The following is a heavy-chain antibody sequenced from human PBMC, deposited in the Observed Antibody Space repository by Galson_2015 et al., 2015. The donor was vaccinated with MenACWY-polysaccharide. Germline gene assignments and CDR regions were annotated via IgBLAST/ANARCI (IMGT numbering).Heavy chain of an antibody. J-gene: IGHJ6*02. CDR3: AKDFHNYGMDV. CDR2: ISKHGNDM. CDR1: GFSFRSYW. Sequence: SLRLSCAASGFSFRSYWMSWVRQAPGKGLEWVSSISKHGNDMQYTVSVRGRFTISRDIAKNSLFLQMNSLGVEDTAIYYCAKDFHNYGMDVWGHGTTVIVSS. D-gene: IGHD3-3*01. V-gene: IGHV3-21*01.